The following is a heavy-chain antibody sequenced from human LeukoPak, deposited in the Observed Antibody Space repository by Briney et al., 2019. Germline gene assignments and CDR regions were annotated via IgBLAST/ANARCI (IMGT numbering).Heavy chain of an antibody. J-gene: IGHJ4*02. V-gene: IGHV3-30*18. CDR1: GFTFSSYG. D-gene: IGHD3-10*01. CDR2: IAYDGSNK. Sequence: PGRSLRLSCAASGFTFSSYGMHWVRQAPGKGLEWVAGIAYDGSNKYYADSVKGRFTISRDNSKNTLYLQMNSLRAEDTAVYYCAKDRSVYLWSLRGSGFDYWGQGTLVTVSS. CDR3: AKDRSVYLWSLRGSGFDY.